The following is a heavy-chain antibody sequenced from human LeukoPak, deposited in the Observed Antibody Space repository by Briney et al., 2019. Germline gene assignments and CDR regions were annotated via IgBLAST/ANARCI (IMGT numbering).Heavy chain of an antibody. J-gene: IGHJ5*02. CDR2: ISYDGSNK. D-gene: IGHD1-26*01. V-gene: IGHV3-30-3*01. Sequence: PGGSLRLSCAASGFTFSSYAMHWVRQAPGKGLEWVAVISYDGSNKYYADSVKGRFTISRDNSKNTLYLQMNSLRAEDTAVYYCARGGKWELRRTDWFDPWGQGTLVTVSS. CDR1: GFTFSSYA. CDR3: ARGGKWELRRTDWFDP.